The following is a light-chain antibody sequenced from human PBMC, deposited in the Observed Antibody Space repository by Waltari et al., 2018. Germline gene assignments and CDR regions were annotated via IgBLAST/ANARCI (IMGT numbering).Light chain of an antibody. CDR2: DAN. J-gene: IGLJ2*01. Sequence: QSALTQPRSVSESPGQSVTVSCTGTSTNVGTYKYISWYQHHPGRAPKLLIFDANKRPSGVPDRFSGSKSDNTASLTISGLRPEDEAYYYCCSSVVSYTVVFGGGTKVTVL. CDR3: CSSVVSYTVV. CDR1: STNVGTYKY. V-gene: IGLV2-11*01.